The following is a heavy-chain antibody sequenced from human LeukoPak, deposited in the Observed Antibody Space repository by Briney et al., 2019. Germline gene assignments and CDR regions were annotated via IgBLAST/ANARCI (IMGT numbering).Heavy chain of an antibody. D-gene: IGHD2-2*01. V-gene: IGHV3-48*03. Sequence: GGSLRLSCAASGFTFSSYEMNWVRQAPGKGLEWVSYISSSGSTIYYADSVKGRFTISRDNSKNTLYLQMNSLRAEDTAVYYCAKDQTPSSIVVVPAGIDYWGQGTLVTVSS. CDR2: ISSSGSTI. CDR1: GFTFSSYE. J-gene: IGHJ4*02. CDR3: AKDQTPSSIVVVPAGIDY.